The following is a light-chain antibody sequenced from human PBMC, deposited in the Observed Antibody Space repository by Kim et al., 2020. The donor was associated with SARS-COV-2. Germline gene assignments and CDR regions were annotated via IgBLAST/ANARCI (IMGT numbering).Light chain of an antibody. V-gene: IGKV3-20*01. CDR2: GAS. CDR3: QQYASSPYT. CDR1: QSVTGNH. Sequence: CPGERAALYCRASQSVTGNHFAWYQQKRGQAPRLLIFGASARATGIPDRFSASGSGTDFTLTISRLEPEDFALYYCQQYASSPYTFGQGTKLEI. J-gene: IGKJ2*01.